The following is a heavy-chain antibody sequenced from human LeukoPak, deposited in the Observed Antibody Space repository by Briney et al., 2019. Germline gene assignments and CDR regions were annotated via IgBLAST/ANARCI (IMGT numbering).Heavy chain of an antibody. V-gene: IGHV3-23*01. Sequence: GGSLRLSCAASGFTFSSYAMSWVRQAPGKGLEWVSAISGSGGSTYYADSVKGRFTISRDNSKNTLYLQMNSLRAEATAVYSCAKGFTLGNSYFDYWGQGTLVTVSS. D-gene: IGHD3-16*01. CDR1: GFTFSSYA. CDR3: AKGFTLGNSYFDY. J-gene: IGHJ4*02. CDR2: ISGSGGST.